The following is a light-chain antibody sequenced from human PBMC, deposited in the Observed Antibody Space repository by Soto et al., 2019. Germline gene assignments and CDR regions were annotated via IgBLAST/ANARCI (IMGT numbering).Light chain of an antibody. Sequence: SPGTLSLSPGERATLSCRAIQSVSSSYLAWYQQKPGQAPRLLIYGASSRATGIPDRFSGSGSGTDFTLTISRLEPEDFAVYYCQQYGSSXTFGQGTRLEIK. CDR3: QQYGSSXT. CDR1: QSVSSSY. CDR2: GAS. V-gene: IGKV3-20*01. J-gene: IGKJ5*01.